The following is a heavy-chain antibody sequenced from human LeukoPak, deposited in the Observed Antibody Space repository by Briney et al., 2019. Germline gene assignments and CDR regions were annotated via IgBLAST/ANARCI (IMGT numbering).Heavy chain of an antibody. Sequence: PGRSLRLSCAASGFDFEDYAIHWVRQVPGKGLEWVSGISWNSGAKAYADSVRGRFTISRDNAKNTLYLQMNRLRADETAVYYCTRAGHNWEHDYWGQGTLVTVSS. CDR2: ISWNSGAK. V-gene: IGHV3-9*01. J-gene: IGHJ4*02. CDR1: GFDFEDYA. CDR3: TRAGHNWEHDY. D-gene: IGHD5-24*01.